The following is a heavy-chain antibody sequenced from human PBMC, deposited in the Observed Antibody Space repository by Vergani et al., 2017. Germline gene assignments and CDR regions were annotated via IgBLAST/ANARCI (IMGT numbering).Heavy chain of an antibody. Sequence: QVQLVQSGAEVKKPGASVKVSCKASGYTFTSYYMHWVRQPPGQGLEWMGIINPSGGSTSYAQKFQGRVTMTRDTSTSTVYMELSSLRSEDTAVYYCARDRRIARHPGGDYYYYGMDVWGQGTTVTVSS. V-gene: IGHV1-46*01. J-gene: IGHJ6*02. D-gene: IGHD6-13*01. CDR2: INPSGGST. CDR3: ARDRRIARHPGGDYYYYGMDV. CDR1: GYTFTSYY.